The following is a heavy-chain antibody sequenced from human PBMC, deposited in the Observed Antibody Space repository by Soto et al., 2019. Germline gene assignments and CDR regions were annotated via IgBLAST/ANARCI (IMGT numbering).Heavy chain of an antibody. CDR2: INPKSGAT. D-gene: IGHD4-17*01. V-gene: IGHV1-2*02. J-gene: IGHJ6*02. CDR3: VYYCAKSNYGGHYYFQYALDV. Sequence: VASVKVSCKASGYRFTGYGLHWVRQAPGQGLQWMGWINPKSGATDYAQKFQGRVTMTREMSTNTAYLELSGLRSDDTADDTAVYYCAKSNYGGHYYFQYALDVWGQGPPFTVS. CDR1: GYRFTGYG.